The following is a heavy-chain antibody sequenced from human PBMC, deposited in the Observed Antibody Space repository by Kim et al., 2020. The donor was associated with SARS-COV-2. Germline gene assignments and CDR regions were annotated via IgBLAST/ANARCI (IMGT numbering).Heavy chain of an antibody. Sequence: SETLSLTCTVSGGSISSGGYYWSWIRQHPGRGLEWIGYIYYSGSTYYNPSLKSRLTISVDTSKNQLSLKLSSVTAADTAVYYCAGVGGSGYDLQYWGQGALGTLSS. CDR1: GGSISSGGYY. CDR3: AGVGGSGYDLQY. CDR2: IYYSGST. D-gene: IGHD5-12*01. J-gene: IGHJ4*02. V-gene: IGHV4-31*03.